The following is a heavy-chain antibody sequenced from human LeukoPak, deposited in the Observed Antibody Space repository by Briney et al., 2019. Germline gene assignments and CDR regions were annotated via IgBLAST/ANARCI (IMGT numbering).Heavy chain of an antibody. V-gene: IGHV3-23*01. CDR1: GFTFSNYA. CDR2: IIGSGDET. Sequence: GGSLRLSCAGSGFTFSNYAMNWVRQAPGKGLEWVSGIIGSGDETYFADSVRGRFTISRDNSKNTLYLQMNSLRAEDTALYYCVRDLVGATSTFAYWGQGTLVTVSS. J-gene: IGHJ4*02. CDR3: VRDLVGATSTFAY. D-gene: IGHD1-26*01.